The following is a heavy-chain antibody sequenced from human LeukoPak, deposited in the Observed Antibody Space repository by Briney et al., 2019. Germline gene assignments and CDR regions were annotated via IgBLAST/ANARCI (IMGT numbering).Heavy chain of an antibody. CDR2: IITIFGTA. D-gene: IGHD5-12*01. CDR3: ARTGGWDVNWFDP. V-gene: IGHV1-69*05. Sequence: GSSVKVSCKASGGTFSSYAISWVRQAPGQGLEWMGRIITIFGTANYAQKFQGRVTITTDESTSTAYMDLSSLRSEDTAVYYCARTGGWDVNWFDPWGQGTLVTVSS. J-gene: IGHJ5*02. CDR1: GGTFSSYA.